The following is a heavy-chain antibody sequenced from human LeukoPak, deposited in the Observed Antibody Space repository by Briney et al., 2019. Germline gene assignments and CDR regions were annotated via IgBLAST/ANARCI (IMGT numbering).Heavy chain of an antibody. V-gene: IGHV1-69*13. Sequence: ASVKVSCKASEGTFSSYAISWVRQAPGQGLEWMGGIIPIFGTANYAQKFQGRVTITADESTSTAYMELSSLRSEDTAVYYCARGGSGSRGWFDPWGQGTLVTVSS. CDR1: EGTFSSYA. CDR2: IIPIFGTA. D-gene: IGHD3-22*01. CDR3: ARGGSGSRGWFDP. J-gene: IGHJ5*02.